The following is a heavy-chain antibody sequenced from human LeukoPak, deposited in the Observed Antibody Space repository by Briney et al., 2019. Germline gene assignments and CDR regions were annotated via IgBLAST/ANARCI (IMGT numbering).Heavy chain of an antibody. Sequence: ASVKVSCKASGGTFSSYAISWVRQAPGQGLEWMGRIIPIFGTANYAQKFQGRVAITTDESTSTAYMELSSLRSEDTAVYYCARDPRRRSGYYELQWFDPWGQGTLVTVSS. CDR2: IIPIFGTA. CDR3: ARDPRRRSGYYELQWFDP. D-gene: IGHD3-22*01. V-gene: IGHV1-69*05. CDR1: GGTFSSYA. J-gene: IGHJ5*02.